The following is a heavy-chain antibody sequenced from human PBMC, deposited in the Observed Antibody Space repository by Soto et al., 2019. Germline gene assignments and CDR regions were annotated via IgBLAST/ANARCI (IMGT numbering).Heavy chain of an antibody. J-gene: IGHJ6*02. CDR3: GRGGSEHAMDV. V-gene: IGHV3-74*01. Sequence: EVQLVESGGGLVQPGGSLRLSCAAYGYTFSRYWIHWVRQAPGKGLVWVSRVNNDGSGTAYADSVEGRFTISRDNAKNTGYLQLNSLRAGDTAVYYCGRGGSEHAMDVWGQGTTVTVS. CDR2: VNNDGSGT. CDR1: GYTFSRYW.